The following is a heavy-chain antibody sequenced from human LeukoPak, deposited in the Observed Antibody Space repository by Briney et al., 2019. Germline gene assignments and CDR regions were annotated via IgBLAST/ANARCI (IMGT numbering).Heavy chain of an antibody. CDR3: ARDTYYDILTGYFFDY. CDR2: INHSGST. V-gene: IGHV4-34*01. Sequence: SETLSLTCAVYGGSFSGYYWSWIRQPPGKGLEWIGEINHSGSTNYNPSLKSRVTISVDTPKNQFSLKLSSVTAADTAVYYCARDTYYDILTGYFFDYWGQGTLVTVSS. CDR1: GGSFSGYY. D-gene: IGHD3-9*01. J-gene: IGHJ4*02.